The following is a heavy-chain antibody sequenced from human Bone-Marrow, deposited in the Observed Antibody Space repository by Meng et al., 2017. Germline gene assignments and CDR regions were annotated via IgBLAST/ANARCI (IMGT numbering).Heavy chain of an antibody. CDR2: MFWNDEK. V-gene: IGHV2-5*01. CDR1: GFSVSPSGVG. D-gene: IGHD3-3*01. CDR3: VHKAAGMVGARFDY. Sequence: SGPTLVKPSQTLTLTCTVSGFSVSPSGVGVGWVRQPPGKALEWLAFMFWNDEKRYSPSLGTRLTINKDTSKNQVVLTLTDIDPEDTATYFCVHKAAGMVGARFDYWGQGTQVTVSS. J-gene: IGHJ4*02.